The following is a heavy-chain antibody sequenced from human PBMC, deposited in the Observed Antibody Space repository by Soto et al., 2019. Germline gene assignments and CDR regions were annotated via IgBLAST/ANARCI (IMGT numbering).Heavy chain of an antibody. CDR2: IGTAGDT. CDR1: GFTFSSYD. J-gene: IGHJ3*02. Sequence: GGSLRLSCAASGFTFSSYDMHWVRQATGKGLEWVSAIGTAGDTYYPGSVKGRFTISRENAKNSLYLQMNSLRAGDTAVYYCARWTSATDAFDIWGQGTMVTVSS. V-gene: IGHV3-13*01. D-gene: IGHD6-25*01. CDR3: ARWTSATDAFDI.